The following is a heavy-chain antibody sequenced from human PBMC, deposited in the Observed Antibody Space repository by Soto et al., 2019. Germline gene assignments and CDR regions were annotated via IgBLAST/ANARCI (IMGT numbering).Heavy chain of an antibody. CDR3: AKDLDRALGGSDY. J-gene: IGHJ4*02. Sequence: GGSLRLSCAASGFTFSSYGMHWVRQAPGKGLEWVAIISYDGSNKYYADSVKGQFTISRDNSKNTLYLQMNGLRVEETAVYYCAKDLDRALGGSDYWGQGTLVTVSS. V-gene: IGHV3-30*18. CDR2: ISYDGSNK. D-gene: IGHD3-10*01. CDR1: GFTFSSYG.